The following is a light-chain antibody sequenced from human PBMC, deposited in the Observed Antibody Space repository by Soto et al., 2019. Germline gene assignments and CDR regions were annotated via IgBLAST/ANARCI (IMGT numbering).Light chain of an antibody. CDR1: NIGSKS. J-gene: IGLJ7*01. Sequence: SYELTQSPSVSVAPGQTARVTCGGNNIGSKSVHWYQQKPGQAPVVVIYYDRDRPSGIPERFSGSNSGSTATLTISRVEAADEADYYCQVWDSSSDHGVFGGGTQLTVL. V-gene: IGLV3-21*04. CDR3: QVWDSSSDHGV. CDR2: YDR.